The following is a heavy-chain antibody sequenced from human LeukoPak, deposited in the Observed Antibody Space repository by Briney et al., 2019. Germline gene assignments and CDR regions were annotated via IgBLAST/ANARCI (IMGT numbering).Heavy chain of an antibody. J-gene: IGHJ6*02. V-gene: IGHV3-33*01. D-gene: IGHD3-3*01. CDR1: GFTFSSYG. CDR3: ARELRRFLEWLPYYYYYYGMDV. CDR2: IWYDGSNK. Sequence: GRSLRLSCAASGFTFSSYGMHWVRQAPGKGLEWVAVIWYDGSNKYYADSVKGRFTISRDNSKNTLYLQMNSLRAEDTAVYYCARELRRFLEWLPYYYYYYGMDVWGQGTTVTVPS.